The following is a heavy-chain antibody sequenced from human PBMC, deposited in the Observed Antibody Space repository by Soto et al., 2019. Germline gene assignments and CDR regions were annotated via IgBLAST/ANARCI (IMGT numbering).Heavy chain of an antibody. D-gene: IGHD4-17*01. J-gene: IGHJ4*02. Sequence: QVQLVQSGAEVKKPGSSLKVSCKASGYTFTSYDLNWVRQATGQGLEWMGWMNPNSGNTGYAQNIQGRVTMTRNTSISTAYMELSRLRSEDTSVYYCARTLYGDNVDSWGQGTRFTVSS. CDR2: MNPNSGNT. CDR1: GYTFTSYD. CDR3: ARTLYGDNVDS. V-gene: IGHV1-8*01.